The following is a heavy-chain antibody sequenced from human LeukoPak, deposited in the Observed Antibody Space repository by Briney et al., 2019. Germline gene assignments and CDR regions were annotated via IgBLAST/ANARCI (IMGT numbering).Heavy chain of an antibody. CDR2: IKQDGSEK. CDR1: GFTFSSRDW. D-gene: IGHD3-22*01. CDR3: AKAGSSGYYDSSGYYRLYYFDY. Sequence: GGSLRLSCVASGFTFSSRDWMTWVRQAPGKGLEWVANIKQDGSEKNYVDSVKGRFTISRDNSKNTLYLQMNSLRAEDTAVYYCAKAGSSGYYDSSGYYRLYYFDYWGQGTLVTVSS. V-gene: IGHV3-7*03. J-gene: IGHJ4*02.